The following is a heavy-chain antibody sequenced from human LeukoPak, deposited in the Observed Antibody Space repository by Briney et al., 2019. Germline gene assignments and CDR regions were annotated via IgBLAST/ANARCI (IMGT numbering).Heavy chain of an antibody. Sequence: SETLSLTCTVSGGSISSYYWSWVRQPAGKGLEWIGRIYTSGSTNYNPSLKSRVTMSVDTSKNQFSLKLSSVTAADTAVYYCAREGFDWNYGGRWFDPWGQGTLVTVSS. CDR2: IYTSGST. V-gene: IGHV4-4*07. CDR3: AREGFDWNYGGRWFDP. J-gene: IGHJ5*02. CDR1: GGSISSYY. D-gene: IGHD1-7*01.